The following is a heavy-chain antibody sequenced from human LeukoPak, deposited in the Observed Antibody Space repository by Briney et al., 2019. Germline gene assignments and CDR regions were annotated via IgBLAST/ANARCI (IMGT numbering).Heavy chain of an antibody. V-gene: IGHV5-51*01. CDR3: ARHLGIAAAGTTNLFDP. D-gene: IGHD6-13*01. CDR2: IYSGDSDT. CDR1: GYSFTCYW. J-gene: IGHJ5*02. Sequence: GESLKISCKGSGYSFTCYWIGWVREMSGKGLEWMGIIYSGDSDTRYSASFQGQVTISADKSISTAYLQWSSLKASDTAMYYCARHLGIAAAGTTNLFDPWGQGTLVTVSS.